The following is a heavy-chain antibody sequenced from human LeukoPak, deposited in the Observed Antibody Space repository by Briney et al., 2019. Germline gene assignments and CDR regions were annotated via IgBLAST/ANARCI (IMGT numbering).Heavy chain of an antibody. CDR2: SSSRSEYI. J-gene: IGHJ4*02. CDR3: ARDRYDILTGYAYFDY. D-gene: IGHD3-9*01. Sequence: GGSLRRSCAASGLTFSSYSMNWVRQAPGKGLEWVSSSSSRSEYIYYADSVKGRFTISRDNAKKSLYLQLNSLRAEDTAVYYCARDRYDILTGYAYFDYWGQGTLVTVSS. CDR1: GLTFSSYS. V-gene: IGHV3-21*01.